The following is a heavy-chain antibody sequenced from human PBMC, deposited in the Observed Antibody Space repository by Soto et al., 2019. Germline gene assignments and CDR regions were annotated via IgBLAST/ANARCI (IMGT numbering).Heavy chain of an antibody. Sequence: ASVKVSCKASGYTFTSYGISWVRQAPGQGLEWMGWISAYNGNTNYAQKLQGRVTMTTDTSTSTAYMELRSLRSDDTAVYYCARDPAGTYPALGYYYYGMDVWGQGTTVTVSS. D-gene: IGHD1-7*01. J-gene: IGHJ6*02. CDR1: GYTFTSYG. CDR2: ISAYNGNT. CDR3: ARDPAGTYPALGYYYYGMDV. V-gene: IGHV1-18*01.